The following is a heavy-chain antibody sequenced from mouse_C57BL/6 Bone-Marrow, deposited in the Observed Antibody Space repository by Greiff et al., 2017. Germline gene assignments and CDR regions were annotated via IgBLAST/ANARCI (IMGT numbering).Heavy chain of an antibody. J-gene: IGHJ2*01. D-gene: IGHD2-2*01. V-gene: IGHV1-62-2*01. CDR1: GYTFTEYT. CDR3: ARHEGRLLWLRRGYFDY. Sequence: VQLQQSGAELVKPGASVKLSCKASGYTFTEYTIHWVKQRSGQGLEWIGWFYPGSGSIKYNEKFKDKATLTADKSSSTVYMELSRLTSEDSAVYFCARHEGRLLWLRRGYFDYWGQGTTLTVSS. CDR2: FYPGSGSI.